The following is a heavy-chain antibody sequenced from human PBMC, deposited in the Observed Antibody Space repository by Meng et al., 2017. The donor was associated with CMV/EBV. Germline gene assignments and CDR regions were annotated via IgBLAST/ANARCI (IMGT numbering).Heavy chain of an antibody. V-gene: IGHV1-2*02. D-gene: IGHD2-15*01. CDR1: GFTFSSYG. Sequence: GESLKISCAASGFTFSSYGMHWVRQAPGQGLEWMGWINPNSGGTNYAQKFQGRVTMTRDTSISTAYMELSRLRSDDTAVYYCASGSRDSVYYYYGMDVWGQGTTVTVSS. CDR2: INPNSGGT. J-gene: IGHJ6*02. CDR3: ASGSRDSVYYYYGMDV.